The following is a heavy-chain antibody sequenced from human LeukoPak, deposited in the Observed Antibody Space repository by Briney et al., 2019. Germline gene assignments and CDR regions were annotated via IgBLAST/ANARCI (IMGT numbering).Heavy chain of an antibody. Sequence: SVKVSCKASGGTFSSYAISWVRQARGQGLEWMGGIIPIFGTANYAQKFQGRVTITTDESTSTAYMGLSSLRSEDTAVYYCARDWFDRGAAGALLYYYYYMDVWGKGTTVTVSS. CDR3: ARDWFDRGAAGALLYYYYYMDV. CDR1: GGTFSSYA. CDR2: IIPIFGTA. J-gene: IGHJ6*03. D-gene: IGHD6-13*01. V-gene: IGHV1-69*05.